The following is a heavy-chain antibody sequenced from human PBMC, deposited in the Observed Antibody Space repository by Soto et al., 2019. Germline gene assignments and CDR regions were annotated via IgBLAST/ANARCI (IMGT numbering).Heavy chain of an antibody. CDR3: ATMGPSATGPYYFDY. CDR1: GGSISSGNYY. CDR2: ISYSGST. J-gene: IGHJ4*02. Sequence: QVQLQESGPGLVKPSQTLSLTCTVSGGSISSGNYYWSWIRQPPGKGLEWIGFISYSGSTYYNASLQSRVTISVDTSKNQSSLNLNSVTAADTAVYYCATMGPSATGPYYFDYWGQGTLVTVSS. D-gene: IGHD1-26*01. V-gene: IGHV4-30-4*01.